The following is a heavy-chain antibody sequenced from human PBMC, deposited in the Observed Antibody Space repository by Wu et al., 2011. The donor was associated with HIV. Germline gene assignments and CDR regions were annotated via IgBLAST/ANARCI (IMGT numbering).Heavy chain of an antibody. CDR2: SSYVCAA. CDR3: ARDPGRWELRSYGMDV. Sequence: PGSSVKVSCKASGGTFSSYAISWVRQAPGQGLEWMEGSSYVCAANYAXKFQGRVTITTDESTSTAYMELSSLRFEDTAVYYCARDPGRWELRSYGMDVWGQGTTVTVSS. CDR1: GGTFSSYA. J-gene: IGHJ6*02. D-gene: IGHD1-26*01. V-gene: IGHV1-69*05.